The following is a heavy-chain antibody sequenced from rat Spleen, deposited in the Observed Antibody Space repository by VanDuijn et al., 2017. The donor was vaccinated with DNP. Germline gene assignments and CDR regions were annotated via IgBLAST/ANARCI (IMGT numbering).Heavy chain of an antibody. CDR2: ITSGRGST. J-gene: IGHJ4*01. CDR3: ARVGDLHYGGDGDVLDV. D-gene: IGHD1-1*01. CDR1: GFTFNYYW. V-gene: IGHV5-31*01. Sequence: LSCAASGFTFNYYWMAWVRQVPGKGLEWIASITSGRGSTSYLDSVRGRFTISRDDARDTLFLQMNSLRSEDTATYYCARVGDLHYGGDGDVLDVWGQGTSVTVSS.